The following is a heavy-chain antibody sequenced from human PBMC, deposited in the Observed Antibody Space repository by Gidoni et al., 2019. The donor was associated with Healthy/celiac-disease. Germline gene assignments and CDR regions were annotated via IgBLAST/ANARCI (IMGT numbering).Heavy chain of an antibody. CDR3: ARGQSGVLQPINWFDP. D-gene: IGHD3-10*01. CDR1: GGSFSGYY. CDR2: INHSGST. Sequence: QVQLQQWGAGLLKPSETLSLTCAVYGGSFSGYYWSWIRQPPGKGLEWIGEINHSGSTNYNPSLKSRVTISVDTSKNQFSLKLSSVTAADTAVYYCARGQSGVLQPINWFDPWGQGTLVTVSS. J-gene: IGHJ5*02. V-gene: IGHV4-34*01.